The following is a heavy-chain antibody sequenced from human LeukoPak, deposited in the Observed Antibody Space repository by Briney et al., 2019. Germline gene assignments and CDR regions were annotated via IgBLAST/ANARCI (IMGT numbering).Heavy chain of an antibody. J-gene: IGHJ5*02. CDR3: ARAGAVVDNWFDP. V-gene: IGHV1-46*01. CDR2: INPSGGST. D-gene: IGHD2-15*01. Sequence: ASVKVSCKASGYTFTYRYLHWVRQAPGQALEWMGIINPSGGSTSYAQKFQGRVTMTRDTSTSTVYMELSSLRSEDTAVYYCARAGAVVDNWFDPWGQGTLVTVSS. CDR1: GYTFTYRY.